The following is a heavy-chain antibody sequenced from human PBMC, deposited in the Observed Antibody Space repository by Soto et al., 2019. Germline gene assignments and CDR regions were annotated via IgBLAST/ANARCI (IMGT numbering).Heavy chain of an antibody. CDR2: ISTDGGNT. CDR1: GFTFSIYA. CDR3: VKGAYYYDSSGYYPFDY. J-gene: IGHJ4*02. Sequence: EVQLVESGGDLVQPGGSLRLSCSASGFTFSIYAMHWVRQAPGKGLEYVSSISTDGGNTHYADSVKGRFTISRDNSKNTVYLQLSSLRAEDTAVYYCVKGAYYYDSSGYYPFDYWCQGTLVTVSS. V-gene: IGHV3-64D*06. D-gene: IGHD3-22*01.